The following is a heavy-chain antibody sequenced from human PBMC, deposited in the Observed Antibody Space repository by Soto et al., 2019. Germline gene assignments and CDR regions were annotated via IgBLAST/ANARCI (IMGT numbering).Heavy chain of an antibody. CDR1: GGSISSGGYY. V-gene: IGHV4-31*03. J-gene: IGHJ4*02. CDR2: IYYSGST. Sequence: PSETLSLTCTVSGGSISSGGYYWSWIRQHPGKGLEWIGYIYYSGSTYYNPSLKSRVTISVDTSKNQFSLKLSSVTAADTAVYYCARVGPDCISTSCYSLDYWGQGTLVTVSS. D-gene: IGHD2-2*01. CDR3: ARVGPDCISTSCYSLDY.